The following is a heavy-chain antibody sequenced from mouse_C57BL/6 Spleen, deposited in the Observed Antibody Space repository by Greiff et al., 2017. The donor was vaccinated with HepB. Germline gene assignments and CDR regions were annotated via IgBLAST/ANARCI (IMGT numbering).Heavy chain of an antibody. CDR2: IDPANGNT. V-gene: IGHV14-3*01. CDR3: SSLESCYWYLDV. J-gene: IGHJ1*03. Sequence: VQLQQSVAELVRPGASVKLSCTASGFNIKNTYMHWVKQRPEQGLEWSGRIDPANGNTKYAPKFQGKATITAATSSNTAYLQLSSLTSEDTAIYYCSSLESCYWYLDVWGTGTTVTVSS. CDR1: GFNIKNTY. D-gene: IGHD1-3*01.